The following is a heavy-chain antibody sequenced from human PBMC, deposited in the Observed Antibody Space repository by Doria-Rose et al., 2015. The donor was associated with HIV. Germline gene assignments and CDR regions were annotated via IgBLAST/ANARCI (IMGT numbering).Heavy chain of an antibody. CDR3: ATWISGSYNY. J-gene: IGHJ4*02. D-gene: IGHD1-26*01. CDR1: GFTFSDHY. Sequence: VQLVQSGGGLVQPGGSLRLSCAASGFTFSDHYMDWVRQAPGQGLEWVGRSKNKVKSYTTEYAASVKGRFTISRDGSENSLYLQMNSLKTEDTAVYHCATWISGSYNYWGQGTLVTVSS. CDR2: SKNKVKSYTT. V-gene: IGHV3-72*01.